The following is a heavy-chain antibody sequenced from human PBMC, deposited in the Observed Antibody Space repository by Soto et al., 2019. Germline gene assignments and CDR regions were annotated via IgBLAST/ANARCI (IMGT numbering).Heavy chain of an antibody. Sequence: SETLSLTCTVSGGSISSGVYYWSWIRHHPGKVLEWIVYIYYSWSTYYNPALKSRVTISVNTSKNQFSLKLSSVTAADTAVYYCARGSRYYDSSGYSGYFQHWGQGNMITV. D-gene: IGHD3-22*01. CDR2: IYYSWST. J-gene: IGHJ1*01. CDR1: GGSISSGVYY. CDR3: ARGSRYYDSSGYSGYFQH. V-gene: IGHV4-31*03.